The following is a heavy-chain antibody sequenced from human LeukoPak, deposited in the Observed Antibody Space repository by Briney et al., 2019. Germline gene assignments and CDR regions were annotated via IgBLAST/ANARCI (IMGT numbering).Heavy chain of an antibody. CDR1: GFTFDDYA. Sequence: GGSLRLSCAASGFTFDDYAMHWVRQAPGKGLEWVSGISWNSGSIGYADSVKGRFTISRDNAKNSLYLQMNSLRAEDTAVYYCARGMTPKNYWGQGTLVTVSS. J-gene: IGHJ4*02. CDR3: ARGMTPKNY. CDR2: ISWNSGSI. V-gene: IGHV3-9*01.